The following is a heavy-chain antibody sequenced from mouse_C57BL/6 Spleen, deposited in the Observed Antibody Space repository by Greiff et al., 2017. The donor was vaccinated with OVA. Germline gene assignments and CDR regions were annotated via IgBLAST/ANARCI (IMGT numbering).Heavy chain of an antibody. Sequence: EVMLVESGGGLVKPGGSLKLSCAASGFTFSDYGMHWVRQAPEKGLEWVAYISSGSSTIYYADTVKGRFTISRDNAKNTLFLQMTSLRSEDTAMYYCAREGTLAFDYWGQGTTLTVSS. CDR2: ISSGSSTI. J-gene: IGHJ2*01. D-gene: IGHD2-10*02. CDR1: GFTFSDYG. CDR3: AREGTLAFDY. V-gene: IGHV5-17*01.